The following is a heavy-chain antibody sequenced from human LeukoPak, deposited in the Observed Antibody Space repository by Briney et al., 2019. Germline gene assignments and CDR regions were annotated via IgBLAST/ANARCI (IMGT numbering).Heavy chain of an antibody. D-gene: IGHD6-13*01. V-gene: IGHV4-34*01. CDR2: INHSGST. CDR1: GGSSSGYY. CDR3: ARGDWAAAGSGKLSWFDP. Sequence: SETLSLTCAVYGGSSSGYYWSWVRQPPGKGLEWIGEINHSGSTNYNPSPRSGVSISVDTSKNQFSLKLSSVTAADTAVYYCARGDWAAAGSGKLSWFDPWGQGTLVTVSS. J-gene: IGHJ5*02.